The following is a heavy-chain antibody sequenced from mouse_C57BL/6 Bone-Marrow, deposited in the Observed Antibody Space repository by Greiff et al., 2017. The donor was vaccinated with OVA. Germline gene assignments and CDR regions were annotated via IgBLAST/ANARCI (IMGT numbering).Heavy chain of an antibody. Sequence: EVQGVESGGGLVQSGRSLRLSCATSGFTFSDFYMEWVRQAPGKGLEWIAASRNKANDYTTEYSASVKGRFIVSRDTSQSIRYLQMNALKAEETAIYYCARDAALITTVVAEGYAMDYWGQGTSVTVSS. CDR3: ARDAALITTVVAEGYAMDY. CDR2: SRNKANDYTT. D-gene: IGHD1-1*01. J-gene: IGHJ4*01. V-gene: IGHV7-1*01. CDR1: GFTFSDFY.